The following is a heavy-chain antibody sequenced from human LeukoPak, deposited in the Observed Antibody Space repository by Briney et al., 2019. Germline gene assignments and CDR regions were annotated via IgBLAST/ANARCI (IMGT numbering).Heavy chain of an antibody. D-gene: IGHD2-15*01. CDR3: ARVRGDSRGNAFDI. V-gene: IGHV3-53*01. CDR2: IYSGGKT. CDR1: GLFVRSDY. Sequence: GGSLRLSCAVSGLFVRSDYMTWVRQAPGKGLEWVSLIYSGGKTYYTDSVKGRFTISRDNSNKTLFLQMNGLRAEDTAVYYCARVRGDSRGNAFDIWGQGTMVTVS. J-gene: IGHJ3*02.